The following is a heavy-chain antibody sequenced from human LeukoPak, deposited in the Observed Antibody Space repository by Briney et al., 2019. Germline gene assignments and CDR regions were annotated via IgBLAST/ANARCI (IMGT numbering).Heavy chain of an antibody. V-gene: IGHV1-2*02. D-gene: IGHD3-22*01. Sequence: GASVKVSCKASRYTFTGYYMHWVRQAPGQGLEWMGWINPNSGGTNYAQKFQGRVTMTRDTSISTAYMELSRLRSDDTAVYYCARYYYDSSGYYSVLFDYWGQGTLVTVSS. CDR1: RYTFTGYY. CDR2: INPNSGGT. CDR3: ARYYYDSSGYYSVLFDY. J-gene: IGHJ4*02.